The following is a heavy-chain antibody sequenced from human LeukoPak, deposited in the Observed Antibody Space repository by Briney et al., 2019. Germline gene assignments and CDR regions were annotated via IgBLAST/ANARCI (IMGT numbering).Heavy chain of an antibody. V-gene: IGHV1-2*02. D-gene: IGHD2-15*01. CDR1: GYTFTGYY. CDR3: ATATSYCSGGSCYSGFVDV. CDR2: INPNSGGT. Sequence: ASVKVSCKASGYTFTGYYMHWVRQAPGQGLEWMGWINPNSGGTNYAQKFQGRVTMTRDTSISTAYMEPSRLRSDDTAVYYCATATSYCSGGSCYSGFVDVWGKGTTVTVSS. J-gene: IGHJ6*04.